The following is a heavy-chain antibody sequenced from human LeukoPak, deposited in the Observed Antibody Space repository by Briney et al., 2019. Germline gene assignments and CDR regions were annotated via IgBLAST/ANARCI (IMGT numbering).Heavy chain of an antibody. CDR3: ARGLLWDAFDI. V-gene: IGHV3-9*01. Sequence: GGSLRLSCAASGFTFDDYAMHWVRQAPGKGLEWVSGISWNSGSIGYADSVKGRLTISRDNAKNSLYLQMNSLRAEDTAVYYCARGLLWDAFDIWGQGTMVTVSS. CDR2: ISWNSGSI. CDR1: GFTFDDYA. J-gene: IGHJ3*02. D-gene: IGHD3-10*01.